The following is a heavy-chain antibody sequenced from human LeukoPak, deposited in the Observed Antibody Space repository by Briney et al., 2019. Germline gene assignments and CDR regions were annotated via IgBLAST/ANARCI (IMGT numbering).Heavy chain of an antibody. J-gene: IGHJ4*02. CDR1: GGSISSYY. D-gene: IGHD2-21*02. CDR3: ARARVDCGGDCYSFFDY. V-gene: IGHV4-59*01. Sequence: SETLSLTCTVSGGSISSYYWSWIRQPPGKGLEWIGYIYYSGSTNYNPSLKSRVTISVDTSKNQFSLKLSSVTAADTAVYYCARARVDCGGDCYSFFDYWGQGTLVTVSP. CDR2: IYYSGST.